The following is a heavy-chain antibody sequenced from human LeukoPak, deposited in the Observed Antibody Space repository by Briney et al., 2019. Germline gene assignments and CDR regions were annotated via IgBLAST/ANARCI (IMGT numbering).Heavy chain of an antibody. CDR2: INHSGST. CDR3: ARALQHDYGDYYFDY. D-gene: IGHD4-17*01. CDR1: GGSFSGYY. J-gene: IGHJ4*02. Sequence: TSETLSLTCAVYGGSFSGYYWSWIRQPPGKGLEWIGEINHSGSTNYNPSLKSRVTISVDTSKNQFSLKLSSVTAADTAVYYCARALQHDYGDYYFDYWGQGTLVTVSS. V-gene: IGHV4-34*01.